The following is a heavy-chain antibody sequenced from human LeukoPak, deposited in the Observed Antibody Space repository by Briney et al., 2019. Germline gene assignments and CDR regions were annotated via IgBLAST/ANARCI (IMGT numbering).Heavy chain of an antibody. CDR1: GYTFTSYD. Sequence: ASVKVSCKASGYTFTSYDINWVRQATGQGLEWMGWINPNSGGTNYAQKFQGWVTMTRDTSISTAYMELSRLRSDDTAVYYCARALAYYYDSSGYYYGGYYGMDVWGQGTTVTVSS. CDR3: ARALAYYYDSSGYYYGGYYGMDV. V-gene: IGHV1-2*04. J-gene: IGHJ6*02. D-gene: IGHD3-22*01. CDR2: INPNSGGT.